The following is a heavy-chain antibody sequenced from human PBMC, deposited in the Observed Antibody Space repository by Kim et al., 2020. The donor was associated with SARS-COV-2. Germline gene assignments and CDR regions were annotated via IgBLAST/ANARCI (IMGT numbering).Heavy chain of an antibody. V-gene: IGHV1-58*01. Sequence: SVKVSCRASGFTFTSSAVQWVRQARGQRLEWIGWIVVGSGNTNYAQKFQERVTITRDMSTSTAYMELSSLRSEDTAVYYCAAVSGYNYGGDYWGQGTLVTVSS. CDR1: GFTFTSSA. CDR3: AAVSGYNYGGDY. D-gene: IGHD5-18*01. CDR2: IVVGSGNT. J-gene: IGHJ4*02.